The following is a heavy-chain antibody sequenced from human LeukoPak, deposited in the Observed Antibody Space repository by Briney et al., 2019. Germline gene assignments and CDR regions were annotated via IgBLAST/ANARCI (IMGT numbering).Heavy chain of an antibody. CDR1: GFIFSNYG. Sequence: QPGGSLRLSCVASGFIFSNYGMHWVRQAPGKGLEWVAFVRYDESGKYYADPVKGRFTVSRDNSKNILDLQMNFLRVEDSAVYYCARDGNYRVADDIWGQGTMVTVSS. CDR2: VRYDESGK. J-gene: IGHJ3*02. V-gene: IGHV3-30*02. CDR3: ARDGNYRVADDI. D-gene: IGHD3-10*01.